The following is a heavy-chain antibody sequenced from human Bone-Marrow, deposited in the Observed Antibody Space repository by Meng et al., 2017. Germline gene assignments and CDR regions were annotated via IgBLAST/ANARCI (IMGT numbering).Heavy chain of an antibody. J-gene: IGHJ4*02. CDR2: IDTKTGNP. D-gene: IGHD2-2*01. CDR3: TRDGYLDCSRTNCFDY. V-gene: IGHV7-4-1*02. Sequence: QVQLVEFGSELRKPWASVKVSCKASGYPLTNYAINWLRQAPGQGLEWMGWIDTKTGNPTYAQGFRGRLVFSLDTSVSTTYLEISGLKADDTAVYYCTRDGYLDCSRTNCFDYWGQGTLVTVSS. CDR1: GYPLTNYA.